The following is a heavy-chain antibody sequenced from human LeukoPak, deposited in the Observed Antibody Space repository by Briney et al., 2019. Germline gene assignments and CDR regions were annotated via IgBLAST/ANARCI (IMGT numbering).Heavy chain of an antibody. J-gene: IGHJ4*02. CDR2: INSDGSST. V-gene: IGHV3-74*01. CDR3: AKDIGGYYYGSGTYYDN. Sequence: GGSLRLSCAASGFTFSSYWMHWVRQAPGKGLMWVSRINSDGSSTTYADSVKGRFTISRDNTKNTLYLQMDSLRAEDTAVYYCAKDIGGYYYGSGTYYDNWGQGTLVTVSS. D-gene: IGHD3-10*01. CDR1: GFTFSSYW.